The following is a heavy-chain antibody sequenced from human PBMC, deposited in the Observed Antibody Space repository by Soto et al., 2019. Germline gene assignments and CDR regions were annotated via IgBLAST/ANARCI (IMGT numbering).Heavy chain of an antibody. CDR3: ARGEQLYHYYYGMDV. J-gene: IGHJ6*02. V-gene: IGHV1-3*04. Sequence: GASVKVSCKASGYSFTTHAMIWVRQAPGQRPEWMGWINTGNGNTRYSPKFQGRVNITRDTSASTAYMELSSLKSEGTAVYYCARGEQLYHYYYGMDVWGQGSTVTLSS. CDR1: GYSFTTHA. CDR2: INTGNGNT.